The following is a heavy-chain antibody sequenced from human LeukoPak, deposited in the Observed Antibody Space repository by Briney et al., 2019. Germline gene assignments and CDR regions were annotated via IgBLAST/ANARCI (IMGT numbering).Heavy chain of an antibody. D-gene: IGHD6-13*01. CDR1: GSSFTSYW. CDR3: ARVEQDSSSWYVY. J-gene: IGHJ4*02. V-gene: IGHV5-51*01. CDR2: IYPGDSDT. Sequence: GESLQISCQGSGSSFTSYWIGWVRQLPGKGLEWMGIIYPGDSDTRYSPSFQGQVTISADKSISTAYLQWSSLKASDTAMYYCARVEQDSSSWYVYWGQGTLVTVSS.